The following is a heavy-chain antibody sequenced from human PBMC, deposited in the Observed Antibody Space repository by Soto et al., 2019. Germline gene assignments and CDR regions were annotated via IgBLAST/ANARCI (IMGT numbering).Heavy chain of an antibody. V-gene: IGHV3-33*04. CDR3: ARDPGQDEAMDY. J-gene: IGHJ4*02. CDR2: IWHNGKNK. Sequence: QVQVVESGGGVVQPGRSLRLSCATSGFAFSNFGMHWVRQVPGKGLEWVAVIWHNGKNKDYADYAKGRFTISRDNSKNILYLEMNSLRVEDTAIYYCARDPGQDEAMDYWGQGTLVTVS. CDR1: GFAFSNFG.